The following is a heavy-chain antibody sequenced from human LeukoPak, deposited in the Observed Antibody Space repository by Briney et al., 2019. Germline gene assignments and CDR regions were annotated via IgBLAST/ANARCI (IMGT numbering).Heavy chain of an antibody. CDR1: GFTFSSYS. V-gene: IGHV3-48*04. J-gene: IGHJ4*02. CDR3: ARDKVEMNFDY. D-gene: IGHD5-24*01. Sequence: GGSLRLSCAASGFTFSSYSMNWVRQAPGKGLEGVSYISSSSSTIYYADSVKGRFTISRDNAKNSLYLQMNSLRAEDTAVYYCARDKVEMNFDYWGQGTLVTVSS. CDR2: ISSSSSTI.